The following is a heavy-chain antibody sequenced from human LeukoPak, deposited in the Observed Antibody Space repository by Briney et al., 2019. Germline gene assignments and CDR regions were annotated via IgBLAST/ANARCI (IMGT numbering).Heavy chain of an antibody. J-gene: IGHJ4*02. Sequence: SETLSLTCAVYGGSFSGYYWSWIRQPPGKGLEWIGEIYHSGSTYYNPSLKSRVTISVDTSKNQFSLKLSSVTAADTAVYYCARGIVADYWGQGTLVTVSS. CDR1: GGSFSGYY. CDR2: IYHSGST. D-gene: IGHD2-15*01. CDR3: ARGIVADY. V-gene: IGHV4-34*01.